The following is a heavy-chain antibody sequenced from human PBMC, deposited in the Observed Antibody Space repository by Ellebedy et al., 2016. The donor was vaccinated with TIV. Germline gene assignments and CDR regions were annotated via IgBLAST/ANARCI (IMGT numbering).Heavy chain of an antibody. V-gene: IGHV3-23*01. CDR2: ISGTGGWT. D-gene: IGHD4-17*01. CDR3: ARLPPFYGDYIGHYFDF. Sequence: GESLKISCAASGFSFSNYAMSWVRQAPGEGLEWVSGISGTGGWTYYADSVRGRFTISSDNSKNTLSLELSRLRPEDTAVYYCARLPPFYGDYIGHYFDFWGQGALVTVSS. CDR1: GFSFSNYA. J-gene: IGHJ4*02.